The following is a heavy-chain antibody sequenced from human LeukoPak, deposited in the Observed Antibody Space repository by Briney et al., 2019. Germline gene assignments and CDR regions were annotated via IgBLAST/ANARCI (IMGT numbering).Heavy chain of an antibody. J-gene: IGHJ4*02. D-gene: IGHD4-17*01. CDR3: AESAMTSVTFFDH. CDR1: GGSISSSSFY. V-gene: IGHV4-39*01. CDR2: IYCSGST. Sequence: SETLSLTCTVSGGSISSSSFYSGWVRQPPGKGLEWIGSIYCSGSTYYNPSLKSRVTISVDTSKNQFSLKLSSVAAADTAVYYCAESAMTSVTFFDHWGQGTLVTVSS.